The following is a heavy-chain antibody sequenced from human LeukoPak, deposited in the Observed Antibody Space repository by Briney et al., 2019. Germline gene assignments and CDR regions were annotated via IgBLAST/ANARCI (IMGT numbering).Heavy chain of an antibody. Sequence: ASVKVSCKASGYTFTSYGISWVRQAPGQGLEWMGWISAYNGNTNYAQKLQGRVTMTTDTSTSTAYMELRSLRSDDTAVYYCARDRSGSYFGPYLDYWGQGTLVTVSS. V-gene: IGHV1-18*01. CDR1: GYTFTSYG. J-gene: IGHJ4*02. CDR3: ARDRSGSYFGPYLDY. CDR2: ISAYNGNT. D-gene: IGHD1-26*01.